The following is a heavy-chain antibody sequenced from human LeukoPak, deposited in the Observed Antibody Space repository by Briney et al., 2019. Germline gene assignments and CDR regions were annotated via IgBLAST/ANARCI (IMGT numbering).Heavy chain of an antibody. J-gene: IGHJ5*01. Sequence: PSETLSLTCTVSGGSISSYHWIWIRQPAGKGLEWIGRINSNGDTVYNPSLKSRATMSLDMTNNQFSLKLSSVTAADTAVDYCARDRGLDGSDQLDSWGPGTLVTVSS. D-gene: IGHD3-10*01. CDR2: INSNGDT. CDR1: GGSISSYH. V-gene: IGHV4-4*07. CDR3: ARDRGLDGSDQLDS.